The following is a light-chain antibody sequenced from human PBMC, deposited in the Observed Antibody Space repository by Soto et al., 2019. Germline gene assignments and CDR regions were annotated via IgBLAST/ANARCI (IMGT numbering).Light chain of an antibody. V-gene: IGLV2-11*01. CDR3: CSYARSYTWV. J-gene: IGLJ1*01. CDR1: SSDVGGYNF. CDR2: DVS. Sequence: QSALTQPRSVSGSPGQSVTISCTGTSSDVGGYNFVSWYQQHPGKAPKLMIYDVSKRPSGVPDRLSGSKSGNTASLTISALQAEDEADYYCCSYARSYTWVFGTGTKLTVL.